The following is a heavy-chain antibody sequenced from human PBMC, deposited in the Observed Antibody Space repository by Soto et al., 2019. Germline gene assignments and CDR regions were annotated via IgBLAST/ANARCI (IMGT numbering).Heavy chain of an antibody. CDR1: GYTFTSYG. D-gene: IGHD3-22*01. V-gene: IGHV1-18*01. Sequence: ASVKVSCKASGYTFTSYGISWVRQAPGQGLEWMGWISAYNGNTNYAQKLQGRVTMTTDTSTSTAYMELRSLRSDDTAVYYCGREYDSSGYFAPPLVDYWGQGTLVTVSS. J-gene: IGHJ4*02. CDR3: GREYDSSGYFAPPLVDY. CDR2: ISAYNGNT.